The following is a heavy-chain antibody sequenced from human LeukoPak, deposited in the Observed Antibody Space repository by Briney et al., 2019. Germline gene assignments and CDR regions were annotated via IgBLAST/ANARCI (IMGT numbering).Heavy chain of an antibody. D-gene: IGHD2-8*02. CDR2: VDPDGTTT. Sequence: PGGSLRLSCGVSGFTFSNHVMTWVRQAPGEGLVWVSRVDPDGTTTNCADSVTGRFTTSRDNAKNTLYLQMNSLRAEDTALYYCTRVQAGRSGLMDVWGRGTTVTVSS. CDR1: GFTFSNHV. J-gene: IGHJ6*02. CDR3: TRVQAGRSGLMDV. V-gene: IGHV3-74*01.